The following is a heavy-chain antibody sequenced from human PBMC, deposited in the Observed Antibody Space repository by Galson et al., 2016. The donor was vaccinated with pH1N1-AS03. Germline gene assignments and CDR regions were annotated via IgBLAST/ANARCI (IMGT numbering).Heavy chain of an antibody. CDR1: GYRFSTYY. CDR2: FHPGDSDT. CDR3: ARHSQCARGTCYSSDFYALDV. J-gene: IGHJ6*02. D-gene: IGHD4-11*01. V-gene: IGHV5-51*01. Sequence: QSGAEVEKPGESLNISCQGSGYRFSTYYIAWVRQMPGKGLEWMGIFHPGDSDTKYHPSFQGLVTMSADKSTNTAYLHWSSLKASDTAIYYCARHSQCARGTCYSSDFYALDVWGRGTAVTVS.